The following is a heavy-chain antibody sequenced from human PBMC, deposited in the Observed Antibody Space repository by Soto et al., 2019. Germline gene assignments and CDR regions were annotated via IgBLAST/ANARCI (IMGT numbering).Heavy chain of an antibody. CDR1: GFTFSSYG. CDR2: ISYHGNDK. Sequence: QVQLVESGGGVVQPGRSLRLSCAASGFTFSSYGMHWVRHAPGKGLEWVAVISYHGNDKYYADSVKGRFTISRDNFKSTLYLQMSSLTAEDTAIYFCAKDLLHNTVTTCGSWGQGILVTVSS. CDR3: AKDLLHNTVTTCGS. J-gene: IGHJ5*02. D-gene: IGHD4-17*01. V-gene: IGHV3-30*18.